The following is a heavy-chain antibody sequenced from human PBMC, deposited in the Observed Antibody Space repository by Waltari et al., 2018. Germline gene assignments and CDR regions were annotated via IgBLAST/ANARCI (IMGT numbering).Heavy chain of an antibody. V-gene: IGHV1-2*06. CDR2: MNHNNNYP. D-gene: IGHD1-26*01. CDR1: GYTCTDSY. CDR3: VTQRPWEDY. J-gene: IGHJ4*02. Sequence: QVQLVQSGAEVRKPGAPVKVSCKTSGYTCTDSYIHWVRQAPGQGREWMGRMNHNNNYPMYEKKLQGRVTMTRDTSITTAYMELSSLTSDDTALYDCVTQRPWEDYWGQGTRVTVSP.